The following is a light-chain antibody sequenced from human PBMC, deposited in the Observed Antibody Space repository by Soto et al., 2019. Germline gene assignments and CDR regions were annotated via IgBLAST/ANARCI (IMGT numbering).Light chain of an antibody. V-gene: IGKV4-1*01. CDR1: QSVLHSSNNKNY. Sequence: DIVMTQSPDSLAVSLGERATINCKSSQSVLHSSNNKNYLAWYQQKPGQPPKLLIYWASTRESGVPDRFSGSGSGTDFTLTISSLQAEDVAVYYCQQYYSTPHTFGGGTKVEIK. J-gene: IGKJ4*01. CDR2: WAS. CDR3: QQYYSTPHT.